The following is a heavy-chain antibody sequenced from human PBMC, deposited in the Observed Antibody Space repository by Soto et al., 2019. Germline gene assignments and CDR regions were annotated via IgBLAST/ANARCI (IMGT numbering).Heavy chain of an antibody. J-gene: IGHJ6*02. CDR2: VYHVGNT. V-gene: IGHV4-59*01. CDR1: GASITSSY. Sequence: PSETLSLTCTLSGASITSSYWTWIRQPPGMGLEWIGSVYHVGNTNSNPSLRSRLTMSVDTSKNQLSLRLTSVTTADTAVYSCAREEKKAGPGTFGTNTLGVWGQGTAVTVSS. D-gene: IGHD6-13*01. CDR3: AREEKKAGPGTFGTNTLGV.